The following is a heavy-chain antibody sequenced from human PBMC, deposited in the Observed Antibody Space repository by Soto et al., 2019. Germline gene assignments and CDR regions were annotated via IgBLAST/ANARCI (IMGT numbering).Heavy chain of an antibody. J-gene: IGHJ5*02. V-gene: IGHV2-26*04. D-gene: IGHD6-13*01. CDR3: ASTYSTSCYWFDP. CDR2: IFSNDEK. Sequence: QVTVKESGPVLVKPTEPLTLTCTVSGFSLSNAGLGVSWIRQPPGKALEWLAHIFSNDEKAYSTSLKSSLTISNDTSKSQVVLTITNMDPVDTATYYCASTYSTSCYWFDPGGQGTLVTVSS. CDR1: GFSLSNAGLG.